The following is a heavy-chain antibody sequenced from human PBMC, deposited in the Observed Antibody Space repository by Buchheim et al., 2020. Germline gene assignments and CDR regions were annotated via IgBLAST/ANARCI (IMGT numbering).Heavy chain of an antibody. CDR1: GFTFSSYD. D-gene: IGHD6-19*01. Sequence: EVQLVESGGGLVQPGGSLRLSCVASGFTFSSYDMNWVRQAPGKGLEWISYISSSGSTIYYADSVKGRFTTSRDNAKNSLYLQMNGLRAEDTAVYYCARTDSSGWYDMDVWGQGTT. CDR3: ARTDSSGWYDMDV. J-gene: IGHJ6*02. V-gene: IGHV3-48*03. CDR2: ISSSGSTI.